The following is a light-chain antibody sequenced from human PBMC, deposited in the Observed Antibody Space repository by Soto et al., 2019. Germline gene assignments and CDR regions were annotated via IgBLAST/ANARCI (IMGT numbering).Light chain of an antibody. J-gene: IGLJ1*01. CDR2: EVS. CDR3: SSYAGSLYV. Sequence: QSALTQPPSASGSSGQSVTISCTGTSSDVGDYNYVSWYQQHPGKAPKLMIYEVSKRPSGVPDRFSGSKSGNTASLTVSGLQAEDEADYYCSSYAGSLYVFGTGTKVTVL. V-gene: IGLV2-8*01. CDR1: SSDVGDYNY.